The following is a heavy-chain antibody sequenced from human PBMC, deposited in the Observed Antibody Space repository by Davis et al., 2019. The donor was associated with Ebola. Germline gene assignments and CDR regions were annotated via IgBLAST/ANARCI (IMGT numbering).Heavy chain of an antibody. CDR2: ISGSGGST. V-gene: IGHV3-23*01. D-gene: IGHD3-3*01. CDR1: GFTFSSYA. Sequence: GESLKISCAASGFTFSSYAMSWVRQAPGKGLEWVSTISGSGGSTYYADSVKGRFTISRDNSKNTLYPQMNSLRAEDTAVYYCAKGRGDFLSGYYYYYGIDVWGQGTTVTVSS. CDR3: AKGRGDFLSGYYYYYGIDV. J-gene: IGHJ6*02.